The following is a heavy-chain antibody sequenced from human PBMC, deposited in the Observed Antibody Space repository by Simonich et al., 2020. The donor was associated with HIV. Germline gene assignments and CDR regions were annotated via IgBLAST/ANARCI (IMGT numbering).Heavy chain of an antibody. CDR1: GYTFTGYY. CDR3: AREGEMLDDAFDI. J-gene: IGHJ3*02. CDR2: RNSNSCDT. V-gene: IGHV1-2*02. D-gene: IGHD1-1*01. Sequence: QVQLVQSGAEVKKPGASVKVSCKASGYTFTGYYMHWVRQAPGQGLEWMGCRNSNSCDTNYAQKFHGRVTRTRDTSMSTAYMELSRLKSDDTAVYFCAREGEMLDDAFDIWGQGTLVTVSS.